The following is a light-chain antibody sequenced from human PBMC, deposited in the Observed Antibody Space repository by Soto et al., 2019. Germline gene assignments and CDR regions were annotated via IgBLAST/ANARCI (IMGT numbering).Light chain of an antibody. J-gene: IGKJ1*01. CDR3: QQYNNWPRT. V-gene: IGKV3-15*01. Sequence: ETVMTQPPATLSVSPGERATLSCRASQSVSSDLAWYQQRPGQAPRVLIYGASTRATGFPARFSGSGSGTEFTLTISSLQSEDFAIYYCQQYNNWPRTFGQGTKVDIK. CDR2: GAS. CDR1: QSVSSD.